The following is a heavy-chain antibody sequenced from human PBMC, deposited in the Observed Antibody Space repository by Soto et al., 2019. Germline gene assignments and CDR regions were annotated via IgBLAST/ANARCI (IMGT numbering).Heavy chain of an antibody. CDR1: GFSLSTSGVG. Sequence: QITLKESGPTLVKPTQTLTLTCTFSGFSLSTSGVGVGWIRQSPGKALEWLALVYWDDEKRYSPSLKSRLTIPKDTSKNQVVLTMTNVDPVDTATYYCAHRRNTYYDILTGYSKNWFDPWGQGTLVTVSS. D-gene: IGHD3-9*01. CDR3: AHRRNTYYDILTGYSKNWFDP. J-gene: IGHJ5*02. V-gene: IGHV2-5*02. CDR2: VYWDDEK.